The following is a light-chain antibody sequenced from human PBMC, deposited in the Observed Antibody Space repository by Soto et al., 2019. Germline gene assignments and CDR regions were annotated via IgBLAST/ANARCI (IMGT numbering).Light chain of an antibody. V-gene: IGLV2-23*01. CDR3: CSYAGTSTYV. Sequence: QSALTQPASVSGSPGQSITISCTGTSSDVGSYNLVSWYQQYPGKAPKLMIYEGSKRPSGVSNRFSDSKSGNTASLTISGLQAEDEADYYCCSYAGTSTYVFGTGTKVTVL. CDR1: SSDVGSYNL. CDR2: EGS. J-gene: IGLJ1*01.